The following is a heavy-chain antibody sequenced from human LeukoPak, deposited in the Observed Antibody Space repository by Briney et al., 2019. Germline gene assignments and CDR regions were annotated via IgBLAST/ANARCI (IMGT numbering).Heavy chain of an antibody. D-gene: IGHD6-13*01. V-gene: IGHV1-2*02. CDR3: ARDFRYSSSWYGDY. CDR1: GYTFTDSY. Sequence: ASVKVSCKASGYTFTDSYMHWVRQAPGQGLEWMGWINPNSGGTNYAQKFQGGVTMTRDTSISTAYMELSRLRSDDTAVYYCARDFRYSSSWYGDYWGQGTLVTVSS. CDR2: INPNSGGT. J-gene: IGHJ4*02.